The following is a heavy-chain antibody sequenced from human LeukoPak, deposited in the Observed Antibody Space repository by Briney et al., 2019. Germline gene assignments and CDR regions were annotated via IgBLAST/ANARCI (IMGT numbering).Heavy chain of an antibody. CDR3: ARHSGYSSGWSFGY. CDR2: INPNSGCT. D-gene: IGHD6-19*01. Sequence: GASVNVSFKASVYTFTGYYMHWVRQAPGQGLEWMGWINPNSGCTNYAQKFQGRVTMTRDTSISTAYMELSRLRSDDTAVYYCARHSGYSSGWSFGYWGQGTLVTVSS. J-gene: IGHJ4*02. CDR1: VYTFTGYY. V-gene: IGHV1-2*02.